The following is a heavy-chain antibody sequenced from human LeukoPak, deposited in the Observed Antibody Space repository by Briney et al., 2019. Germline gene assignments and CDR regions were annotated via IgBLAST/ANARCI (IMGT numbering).Heavy chain of an antibody. V-gene: IGHV3-21*04. J-gene: IGHJ4*02. D-gene: IGHD1-26*01. CDR2: ISSSSSYI. Sequence: GGSLRLSCAASGFTFSSYSMNWVRQAPGKGLEWVSSISSSSSYIYYADSVKGRFTISRDNSKNTLYLQVNSLRAEDTAVYYCAKGGKWDVTPFDYWGQGTLVTVSS. CDR3: AKGGKWDVTPFDY. CDR1: GFTFSSYS.